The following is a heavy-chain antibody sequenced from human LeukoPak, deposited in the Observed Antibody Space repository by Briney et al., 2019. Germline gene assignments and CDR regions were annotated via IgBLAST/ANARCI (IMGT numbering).Heavy chain of an antibody. J-gene: IGHJ5*02. D-gene: IGHD2-21*02. Sequence: SETLSLTCTVSGVSISSYYWSWIRQPPGKGLEWVGYIYYSGSTNYNPSLKSRVTITVDTYKNQFSLKLSSVTAADTAVYYCARQLYCGGDFSNWFDPWGQGTLVTVSS. CDR1: GVSISSYY. CDR2: IYYSGST. V-gene: IGHV4-59*08. CDR3: ARQLYCGGDFSNWFDP.